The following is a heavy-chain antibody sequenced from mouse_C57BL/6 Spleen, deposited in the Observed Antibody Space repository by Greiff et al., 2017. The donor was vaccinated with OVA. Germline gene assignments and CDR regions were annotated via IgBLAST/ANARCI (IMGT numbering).Heavy chain of an antibody. V-gene: IGHV6-3*01. Sequence: EVKLVESGGGLVQPGGSMKLSCVASGFTFSNYWMNWVRQSPEKGLEWVAQIRLKSDNYATHYAESVKGRFTISRDDSKSSVYLQMNNLRAEDTGIYYCTRDGYLYAMDYWGQGTSVTVSS. CDR3: TRDGYLYAMDY. D-gene: IGHD2-3*01. J-gene: IGHJ4*01. CDR2: IRLKSDNYAT. CDR1: GFTFSNYW.